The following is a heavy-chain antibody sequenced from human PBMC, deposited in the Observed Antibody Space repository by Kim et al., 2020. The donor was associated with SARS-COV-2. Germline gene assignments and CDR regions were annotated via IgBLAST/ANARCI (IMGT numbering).Heavy chain of an antibody. CDR3: AKFAGSYFYGMDV. CDR2: VSHRGNT. D-gene: IGHD1-1*01. CDR1: GGSLSGYY. J-gene: IGHJ6*02. Sequence: SETLSLTCAVYGGSLSGYYWSWIRQPPGKGLEWIGEVSHRGNTNYNPSLKSRLTISLDTSKIQFYLKLTSVTAADTAIYYCAKFAGSYFYGMDVWGQGTTVTVSS. V-gene: IGHV4-34*01.